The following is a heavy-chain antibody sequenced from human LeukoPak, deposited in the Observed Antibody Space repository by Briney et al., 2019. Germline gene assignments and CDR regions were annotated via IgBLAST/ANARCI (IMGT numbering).Heavy chain of an antibody. Sequence: SETLSLTCAVYGGSFSGYYWSWIRQPPGKGLEWIGEINHSGSTNYNPSLKSRVTISVDTSKNQFSLKLSSVTAADTAVYYCASSIPYCGGDCYHYYYYGMDVWGQGTTVTVSS. D-gene: IGHD2-21*02. CDR1: GGSFSGYY. J-gene: IGHJ6*02. CDR2: INHSGST. V-gene: IGHV4-34*01. CDR3: ASSIPYCGGDCYHYYYYGMDV.